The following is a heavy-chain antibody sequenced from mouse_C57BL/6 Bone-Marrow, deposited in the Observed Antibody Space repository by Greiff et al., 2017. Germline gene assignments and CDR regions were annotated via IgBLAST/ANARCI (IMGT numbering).Heavy chain of an antibody. J-gene: IGHJ3*01. V-gene: IGHV5-12*01. CDR1: GFTFSDYY. CDR2: ISNGGGST. CDR3: ARHLSY. Sequence: DVHLVESGGGLVQPGGSLILSCAASGFTFSDYYMYWVRQTPEKRLEWVAYISNGGGSTYYPDTVKGRFTISRDNAKNTLYLQMSRLKSEDTAMYYCARHLSYWGQGTLVTVSA.